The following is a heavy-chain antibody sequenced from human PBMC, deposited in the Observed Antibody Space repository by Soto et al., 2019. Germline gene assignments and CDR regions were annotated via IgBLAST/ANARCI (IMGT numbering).Heavy chain of an antibody. CDR1: GFTFSSYA. Sequence: PGGSLRLSCAASGFTFSSYAMSWVRQAPGKGLEWVSAISGSGGSTYYADSVKGRFTISRDDSKNTLYLQMNSLRAEDTAVYYCAKGVLYCSGGSCYPTHGMDVWGQGTTVTVSS. CDR2: ISGSGGST. J-gene: IGHJ6*02. V-gene: IGHV3-23*01. CDR3: AKGVLYCSGGSCYPTHGMDV. D-gene: IGHD2-15*01.